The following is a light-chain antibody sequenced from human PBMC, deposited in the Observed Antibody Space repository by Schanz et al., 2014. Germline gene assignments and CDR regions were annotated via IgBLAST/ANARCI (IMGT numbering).Light chain of an antibody. Sequence: QSALTQPPSVSGSPGQSVTISCTGTSNDVGSYNRVSWYQQPPGTAPKLMIYEVSNRPSGVPDRFSGSKSGNTASLTISGLQAEDEADYYCSSYTTTTWRVFGGGTKLTVL. J-gene: IGLJ3*02. V-gene: IGLV2-18*02. CDR2: EVS. CDR1: SNDVGSYNR. CDR3: SSYTTTTWRV.